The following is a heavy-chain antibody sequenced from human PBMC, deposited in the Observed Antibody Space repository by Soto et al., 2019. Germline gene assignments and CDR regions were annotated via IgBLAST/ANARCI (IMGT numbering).Heavy chain of an antibody. V-gene: IGHV3-30-3*01. D-gene: IGHD1-20*01. Sequence: GGSLRLSCAASGFTFSSYAIHWVRQAPGKGLEWVALISYDGSKKYCADSVKGRFTISRDNSKNTLYLQVNSLRAEDTSVYFCARSLTGDYYYGMDVWGQGTTVTVSS. CDR2: ISYDGSKK. J-gene: IGHJ6*02. CDR1: GFTFSSYA. CDR3: ARSLTGDYYYGMDV.